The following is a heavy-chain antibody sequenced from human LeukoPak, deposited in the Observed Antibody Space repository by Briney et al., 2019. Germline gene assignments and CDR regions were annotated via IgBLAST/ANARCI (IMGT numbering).Heavy chain of an antibody. D-gene: IGHD3-22*01. J-gene: IGHJ2*01. CDR2: IYYSGRT. V-gene: IGHV4-39*01. CDR1: GGSISSSSYY. CDR3: ARGVSMIVVVIHDWYFDL. Sequence: SETLSLTCTVSGGSISSSSYYWGWIRQPPGKGLEWIGNIYYSGRTYYNPSLKSRVTISVDTSKNQFSLKLSSVTATDTAVYYCARGVSMIVVVIHDWYFDLWGRGTLVTVSS.